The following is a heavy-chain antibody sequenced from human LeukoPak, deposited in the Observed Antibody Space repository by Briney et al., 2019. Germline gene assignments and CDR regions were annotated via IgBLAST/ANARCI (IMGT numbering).Heavy chain of an antibody. CDR2: IYYSGST. J-gene: IGHJ6*02. CDR3: ARQRYGDIYYYGMDV. CDR1: GGSISSSSYY. V-gene: IGHV4-39*01. Sequence: SETLSLTCTVSGGSISSSSYYWGWIRQPPGKGLEWIGSIYYSGSTYYNPSLKSRVTISVDTSKNQFSLKLSSVTAADTAVYYCARQRYGDIYYYGMDVWGQRTTVTVSS. D-gene: IGHD4-17*01.